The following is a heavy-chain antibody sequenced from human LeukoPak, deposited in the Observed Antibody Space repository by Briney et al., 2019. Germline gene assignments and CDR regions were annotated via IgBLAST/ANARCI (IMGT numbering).Heavy chain of an antibody. V-gene: IGHV1-24*01. J-gene: IGHJ4*02. CDR2: FDPEDGET. CDR1: GYTLTELS. Sequence: ASVKVSCKVSGYTLTELSMHWVRQAPGKGLEWMGGFDPEDGETIYAQKFQGRVTMTEDTSTDTAYMELSSLRSEDTAAYYCATEVSYDSSGYYDFDYWGQGTLVTVSS. CDR3: ATEVSYDSSGYYDFDY. D-gene: IGHD3-22*01.